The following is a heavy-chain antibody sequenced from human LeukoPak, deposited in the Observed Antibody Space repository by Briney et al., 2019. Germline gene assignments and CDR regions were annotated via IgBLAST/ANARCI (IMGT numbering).Heavy chain of an antibody. CDR2: ISGSGGST. D-gene: IGHD2-15*01. V-gene: IGHV3-23*01. Sequence: QPGSSLRLSCAASGFTFSSYAMSWVRQAPGKGLEWVSTISGSGGSTYYVDSVKGRFTISRDNSKNTLYLQMDSLRAEDTAVYYCAKDRFCGGGSCYSIDYWGQGTLVTVSS. CDR3: AKDRFCGGGSCYSIDY. J-gene: IGHJ4*02. CDR1: GFTFSSYA.